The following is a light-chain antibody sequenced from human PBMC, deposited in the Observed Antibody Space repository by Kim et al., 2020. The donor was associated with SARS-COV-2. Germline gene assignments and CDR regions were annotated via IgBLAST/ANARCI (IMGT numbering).Light chain of an antibody. Sequence: QPAPLPFTRHSHPLVHHAAASLQPPPALPPHLLSSMNNTRPSGISDRFSASRSRNSASLTITLLQPEDESYYYCSACDSSLSAWVFGGGTHLTVL. CDR3: SACDSSLSAWV. V-gene: IGLV10-54*04. CDR1: SHPLVHHA. CDR2: MNN. J-gene: IGLJ3*02.